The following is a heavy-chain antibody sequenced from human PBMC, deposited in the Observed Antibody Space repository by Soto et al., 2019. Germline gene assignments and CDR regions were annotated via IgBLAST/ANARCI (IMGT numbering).Heavy chain of an antibody. Sequence: GGSLRLSCAASGFTFDDYAMHWVRQAPGKGLEWVSGISWNSGSIGYADSVKGRFTISRDNAKNSLYLQMNSLRAEDTALYYCAKARYNWNYGGFDYWGQGTLVTVSS. J-gene: IGHJ4*02. D-gene: IGHD1-7*01. CDR1: GFTFDDYA. CDR3: AKARYNWNYGGFDY. V-gene: IGHV3-9*01. CDR2: ISWNSGSI.